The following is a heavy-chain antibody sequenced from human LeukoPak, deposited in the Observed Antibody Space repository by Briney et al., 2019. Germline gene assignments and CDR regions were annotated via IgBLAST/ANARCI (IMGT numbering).Heavy chain of an antibody. CDR2: IYYSGST. CDR1: GGSVISGSYY. J-gene: IGHJ3*02. V-gene: IGHV4-61*01. CDR3: ARERSCSSTSCYVVDI. D-gene: IGHD2-2*01. Sequence: SETLSLTCTVSGGSVISGSYYWSWIRQPPGKGLEWIGYIYYSGSTNYNPSLKSRVTISVDTSKNQFSLKLSSVTAADTAVYYCARERSCSSTSCYVVDIWGQGTMVTVSS.